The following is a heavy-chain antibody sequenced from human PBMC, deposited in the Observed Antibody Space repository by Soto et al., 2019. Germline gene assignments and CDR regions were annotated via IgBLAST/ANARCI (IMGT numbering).Heavy chain of an antibody. D-gene: IGHD5-12*01. CDR3: ARGRGYSGYGRGYYYYGMDV. J-gene: IGHJ6*02. Sequence: PSETLSLTCAVYGGSFSGYYWSWIRQPPGKGLEWIGEINHSGSTNYNPSLKSRVTISVDTSKNQFSLKLSSVTAADTAVYYCARGRGYSGYGRGYYYYGMDVWGQGTTVTVSS. CDR2: INHSGST. V-gene: IGHV4-34*01. CDR1: GGSFSGYY.